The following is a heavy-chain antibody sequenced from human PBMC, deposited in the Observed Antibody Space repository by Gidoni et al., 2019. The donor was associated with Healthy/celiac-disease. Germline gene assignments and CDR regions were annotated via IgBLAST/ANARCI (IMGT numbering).Heavy chain of an antibody. D-gene: IGHD4-17*01. V-gene: IGHV3-23*01. J-gene: IGHJ4*02. CDR2: ISGSGGST. CDR1: GFPFSSYA. CDR3: AKASGTVTTQSDY. Sequence: GFPFSSYAMSWVRQAPGKGLEWVSAISGSGGSTYYADSVKGRFTISRDNSKNTLYLQMNSLRAEDTAVYYCAKASGTVTTQSDYWGQGTLVTVSS.